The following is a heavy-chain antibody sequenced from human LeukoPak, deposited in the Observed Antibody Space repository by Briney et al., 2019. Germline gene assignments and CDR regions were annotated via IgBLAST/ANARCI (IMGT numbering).Heavy chain of an antibody. CDR2: IIPIFGTA. J-gene: IGHJ6*03. Sequence: SVKVSCKASGGTFGSYAISWVRQAPGQGLEWMGGIIPIFGTANYAQKFQGRVTITADKSTSTAYMELSSLRSEDTAVYYCALGYCSGGSCYTYYYYMDVWGKGTTVTVSS. CDR3: ALGYCSGGSCYTYYYYMDV. D-gene: IGHD2-15*01. CDR1: GGTFGSYA. V-gene: IGHV1-69*06.